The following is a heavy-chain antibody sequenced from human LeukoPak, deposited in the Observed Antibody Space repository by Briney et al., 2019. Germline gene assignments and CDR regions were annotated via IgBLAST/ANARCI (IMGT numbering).Heavy chain of an antibody. J-gene: IGHJ4*02. CDR2: IIPIFGTA. D-gene: IGHD6-13*01. CDR3: ARIAAAGPQDFDY. CDR1: GGTFSSYA. V-gene: IGHV1-69*05. Sequence: SVKVSCKASGGTFSSYAISWVRQAPGQGLEWMGRIIPIFGTANYAQKFQGRVTITTDESTSTAYIELSSLRSEDTAVYYCARIAAAGPQDFDYWGQGTLVTVSS.